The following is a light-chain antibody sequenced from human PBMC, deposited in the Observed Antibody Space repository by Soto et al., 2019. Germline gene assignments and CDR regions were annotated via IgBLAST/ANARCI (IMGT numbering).Light chain of an antibody. CDR1: HNDIGTYDY. V-gene: IGLV2-14*03. CDR2: GVT. J-gene: IGLJ1*01. CDR3: SSFTSNRIYV. Sequence: QSALTQPTSVSGSPGQSITISCTGNHNDIGTYDYVSWYQQRPGRAPRLLIHGVTTRPSGISGRFSASKSGLTASLTISGLQPEDEADYYCSSFTSNRIYVFGPGTKLTVL.